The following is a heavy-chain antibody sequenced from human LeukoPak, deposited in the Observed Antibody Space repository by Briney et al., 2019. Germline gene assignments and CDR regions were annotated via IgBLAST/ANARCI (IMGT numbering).Heavy chain of an antibody. CDR1: GFTFSSYS. CDR3: ASQSFGELAY. CDR2: ISTSSSYI. Sequence: GGSLRLSCAASGFTFSSYSMNWVRQAPGKGLEWVSSISTSSSYIYYADSVKGRFTISRDNAKNSLYLQINSLRAEDTAVYYCASQSFGELAYWGQGTLVTVSS. D-gene: IGHD3-10*01. J-gene: IGHJ4*02. V-gene: IGHV3-21*01.